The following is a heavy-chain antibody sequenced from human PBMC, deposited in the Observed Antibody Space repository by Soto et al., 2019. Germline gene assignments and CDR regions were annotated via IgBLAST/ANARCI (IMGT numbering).Heavy chain of an antibody. CDR3: ASGAARRFDY. CDR1: GGSISSGGYY. CDR2: IYYSGST. J-gene: IGHJ4*02. Sequence: PSETLSLTCTVSGGSISSGGYYWSWIRQHPGKGLEWIGYIYYSGSTYYNPSLKSRVTISVDTSKNQFSLKLSSATAADTAVYYCASGAARRFDYWGQGTLVTVSS. V-gene: IGHV4-31*03. D-gene: IGHD6-6*01.